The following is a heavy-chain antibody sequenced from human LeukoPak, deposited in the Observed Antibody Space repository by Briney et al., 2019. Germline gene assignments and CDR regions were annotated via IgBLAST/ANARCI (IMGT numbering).Heavy chain of an antibody. CDR3: ARESGLGRFLEWLPVYYYYGMDV. D-gene: IGHD3-3*01. Sequence: QPGGSLRLSCAASGFAFSSYWMHWVRQAPGKGLVWVSRINSDGSSTSYADSVKGRFTISRDNAKNTLYLQMNSLRAEDTAVYYCARESGLGRFLEWLPVYYYYGMDVWGQGTTVTVSS. CDR1: GFAFSSYW. V-gene: IGHV3-74*01. J-gene: IGHJ6*02. CDR2: INSDGSST.